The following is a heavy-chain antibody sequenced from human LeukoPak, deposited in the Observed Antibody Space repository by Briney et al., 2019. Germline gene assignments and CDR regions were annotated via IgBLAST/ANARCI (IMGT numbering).Heavy chain of an antibody. Sequence: ASVKVSCKASGYTFTGYYMHWVRQAPGQGLEWMGRINPNSGGTNFAQKFQGRVTMTRDTSISTAYMELRSLRSDDTAVYYCARTTYYDFWSGWYYFDYWGQGTLVTVSS. CDR2: INPNSGGT. D-gene: IGHD3-3*01. CDR3: ARTTYYDFWSGWYYFDY. CDR1: GYTFTGYY. J-gene: IGHJ4*02. V-gene: IGHV1-2*06.